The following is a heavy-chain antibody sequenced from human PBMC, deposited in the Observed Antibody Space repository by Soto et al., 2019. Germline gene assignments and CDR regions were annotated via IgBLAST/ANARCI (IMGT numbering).Heavy chain of an antibody. J-gene: IGHJ4*02. V-gene: IGHV4-59*11. CDR1: GVSISTHY. Sequence: QVQLQESGPVLVKPSETLSLTCSVSGVSISTHYWSWIRQPPGKGLEWIGYIYYNWNTNYNPSLKSRVTMSVDTARNQISLKLTTVTAADTAVYYCTRANWYSEYWGQGTLVTVSS. CDR2: IYYNWNT. CDR3: TRANWYSEY. D-gene: IGHD7-27*01.